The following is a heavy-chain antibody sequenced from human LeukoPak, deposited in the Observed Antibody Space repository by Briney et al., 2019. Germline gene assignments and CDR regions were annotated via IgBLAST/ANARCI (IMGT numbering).Heavy chain of an antibody. J-gene: IGHJ4*02. Sequence: PSETLSLTCTVSGGSVSSGSYYWSWIRQPPGKGLEWLGYIYYSGSTNYNPSLKSRVTVSVDTSKNQFSLKLSSVTAADTAIYHCARSVAAASSKMFDNWGQGTLVTVSS. CDR3: ARSVAAASSKMFDN. CDR2: IYYSGST. V-gene: IGHV4-61*01. D-gene: IGHD2-15*01. CDR1: GGSVSSGSYY.